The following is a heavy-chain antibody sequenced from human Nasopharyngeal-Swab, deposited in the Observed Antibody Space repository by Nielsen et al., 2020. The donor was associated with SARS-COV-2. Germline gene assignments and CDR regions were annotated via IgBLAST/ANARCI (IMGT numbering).Heavy chain of an antibody. Sequence: GESLKISCAASRFTFSSYAMSWVRQAPGKGLEWVSAISGSGGSTYYADSVKGRFTISRDNSKNALYLQMNSLRAEDTAVYFCAKGGYGSGSYYPHMDVWGKGTTVTVS. J-gene: IGHJ6*03. CDR2: ISGSGGST. V-gene: IGHV3-23*01. D-gene: IGHD3-10*01. CDR1: RFTFSSYA. CDR3: AKGGYGSGSYYPHMDV.